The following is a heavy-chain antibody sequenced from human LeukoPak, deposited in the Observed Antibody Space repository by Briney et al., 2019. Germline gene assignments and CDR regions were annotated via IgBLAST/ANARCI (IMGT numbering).Heavy chain of an antibody. CDR2: ISESGRGYVT. V-gene: IGHV3-23*01. D-gene: IGHD6-13*01. CDR3: AKDLSGGSRWYLPDY. J-gene: IGHJ4*02. CDR1: GFTFTSYA. Sequence: GGSLRLSCAASGFTFTSYAMSWVRLVPGKGLEWVSAISESGRGYVTYYADSVKGRFTISRDSSKNTLYLQMNSLRAEDTAVYYCAKDLSGGSRWYLPDYWGQGTLVTVSS.